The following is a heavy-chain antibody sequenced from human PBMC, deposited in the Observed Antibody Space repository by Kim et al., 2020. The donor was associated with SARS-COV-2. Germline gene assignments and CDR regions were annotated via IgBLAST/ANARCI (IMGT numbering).Heavy chain of an antibody. CDR3: ARLEVRGVKDPQFDP. J-gene: IGHJ5*02. V-gene: IGHV4-31*02. D-gene: IGHD3-10*01. Sequence: PYLKSRVTISVDPSKNPFPLKLSSVTAADTAVYYCARLEVRGVKDPQFDPWGQGTLVTVSS.